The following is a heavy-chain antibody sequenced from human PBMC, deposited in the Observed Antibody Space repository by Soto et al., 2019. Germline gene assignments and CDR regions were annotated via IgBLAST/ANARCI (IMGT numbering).Heavy chain of an antibody. J-gene: IGHJ4*02. CDR3: ARGIGYSYGPVFDY. D-gene: IGHD5-18*01. CDR2: IYHSGST. Sequence: QLQLQESGSGLVKPSQTLSLTCAVSGGSISSGGYSWSWIRQPPGKGLEWIGYIYHSGSTYYNPALKSRVTISVARSKNQFSLKLSSVTAADTAVYYCARGIGYSYGPVFDYWGQGTLVTVSS. V-gene: IGHV4-30-2*01. CDR1: GGSISSGGYS.